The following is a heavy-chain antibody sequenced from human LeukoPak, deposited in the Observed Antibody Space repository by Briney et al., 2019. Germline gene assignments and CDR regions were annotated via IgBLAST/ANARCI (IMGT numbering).Heavy chain of an antibody. Sequence: GGSLRLSCAASGFTFSRYSVNWVRQAPGKGLEWVSSISISSNYIYYADSVKGRFTISRDNAKNSLYLQMNSLRAEDTAVYYCAELGITMIGGIWGKGTTVTIPS. CDR2: ISISSNYI. D-gene: IGHD3-10*02. CDR3: AELGITMIGGI. V-gene: IGHV3-21*01. CDR1: GFTFSRYS. J-gene: IGHJ6*04.